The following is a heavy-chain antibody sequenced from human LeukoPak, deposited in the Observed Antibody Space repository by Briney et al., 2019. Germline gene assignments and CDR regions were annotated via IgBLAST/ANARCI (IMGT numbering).Heavy chain of an antibody. CDR1: GYTFTGYY. Sequence: ASVTVSCEASGYTFTGYYMHWVRQAPGQGLEWMGWINPNSGGTNYAQKFQGRVTMTRDTSISTAYMELTRLRSDDTAVYYCARDNGDYWFDYWGQGTLVTVSS. V-gene: IGHV1-2*02. J-gene: IGHJ4*02. CDR3: ARDNGDYWFDY. CDR2: INPNSGGT. D-gene: IGHD4-17*01.